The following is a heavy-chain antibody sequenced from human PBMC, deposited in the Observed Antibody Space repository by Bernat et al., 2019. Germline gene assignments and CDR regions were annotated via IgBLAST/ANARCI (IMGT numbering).Heavy chain of an antibody. V-gene: IGHV3-30*03. CDR3: AGDTISPDTQHFDY. J-gene: IGHJ4*02. CDR2: ISYDGSNK. D-gene: IGHD5-24*01. CDR1: GFTFSSYG. Sequence: QVQLVESGGGVVQPGRSLRLSCAASGFTFSSYGMHCVRQAPGKGLEWVAVISYDGSNKYYADSVKGRFTISRDKSKKTLYMKMNSLRAEDTDVYYCAGDTISPDTQHFDYWGQGTLVTVSS.